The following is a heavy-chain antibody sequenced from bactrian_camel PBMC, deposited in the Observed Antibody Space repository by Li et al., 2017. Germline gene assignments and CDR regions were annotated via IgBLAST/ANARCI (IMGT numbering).Heavy chain of an antibody. CDR2: IYLDGSNT. D-gene: IGHD3*01. V-gene: IGHV3-2*01. CDR1: GFSFSTYY. Sequence: HVQLVESGGGLVQPGGSLRLSCTASGFSFSTYYMGWVRQGPGKGLEWVASIYLDGSNTFYPESMKGRITISRDNAKNTVYLQIRRLESEDTALYYCATRYGMGAKRGGYNVWGQGTQVTVS. CDR3: ATRYGMGAKRGGYNV. J-gene: IGHJ4*01.